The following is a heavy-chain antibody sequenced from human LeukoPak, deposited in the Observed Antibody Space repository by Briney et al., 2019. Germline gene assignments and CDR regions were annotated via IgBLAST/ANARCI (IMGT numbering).Heavy chain of an antibody. CDR2: IYTSGST. D-gene: IGHD3-10*01. J-gene: IGHJ3*02. V-gene: IGHV4-4*07. Sequence: SETLSLTCTVSGGSISSYYWSWIRQPAGKGLEWIGRIYTSGSTNYNPSLRSRANMSIDTSKNQFSLKVISVTAADTAVYYCARYGSGSYLDPFDIWGQGTMVIVSS. CDR3: ARYGSGSYLDPFDI. CDR1: GGSISSYY.